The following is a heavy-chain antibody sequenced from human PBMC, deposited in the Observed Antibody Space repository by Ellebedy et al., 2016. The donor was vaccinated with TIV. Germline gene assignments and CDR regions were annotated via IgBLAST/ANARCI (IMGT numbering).Heavy chain of an antibody. CDR3: AKELVSRDSLTFDY. J-gene: IGHJ4*02. CDR1: GFTFSNYA. CDR2: IGPRSDYK. Sequence: GESLKISCAASGFTFSNYAMASVPQAPGQGLAWVSAIGPRSDYKFYADSVKGRITISRDNSENTLFLQMHSLRGEDTAVYYCAKELVSRDSLTFDYWGQGVLVTVSS. D-gene: IGHD3-9*01. V-gene: IGHV3-23*01.